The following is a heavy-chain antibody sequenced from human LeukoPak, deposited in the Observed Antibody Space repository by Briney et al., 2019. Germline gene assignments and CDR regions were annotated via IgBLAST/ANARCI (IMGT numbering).Heavy chain of an antibody. Sequence: PGGSLRLSCAASGFTFSSDWMSWVRQAPGKGLEWVANIKHDGSEKYYVDSVKGRFTISRDNAKNSLYLQLNSLRAEDTAVYYCARHPTLYPDWGQGTLVTVSS. J-gene: IGHJ4*02. V-gene: IGHV3-7*05. D-gene: IGHD2-8*01. CDR3: ARHPTLYPD. CDR2: IKHDGSEK. CDR1: GFTFSSDW.